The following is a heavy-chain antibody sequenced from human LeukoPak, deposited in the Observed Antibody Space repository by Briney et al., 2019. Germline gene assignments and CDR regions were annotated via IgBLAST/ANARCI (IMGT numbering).Heavy chain of an antibody. Sequence: GGSLRLSCAASGFTFSSHSMNGVRQAPGKGREGVAYISSSSGTIYYAESVKGRFTISRDNAKNSLYLQMNRLRDEDTAVYYCARDFSYYDSSGYYLGYWGQGTLVTVSS. D-gene: IGHD3-22*01. J-gene: IGHJ4*02. CDR2: ISSSSGTI. CDR3: ARDFSYYDSSGYYLGY. CDR1: GFTFSSHS. V-gene: IGHV3-48*02.